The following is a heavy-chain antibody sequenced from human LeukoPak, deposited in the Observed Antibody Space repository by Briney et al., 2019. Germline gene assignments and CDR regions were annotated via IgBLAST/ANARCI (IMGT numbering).Heavy chain of an antibody. D-gene: IGHD3-10*01. Sequence: SETLSLTCAVYGGSFSGYYWSWIRQPPGKGLEWIGEINHSGSTNYNPSLKSRVTISVDTSKNQFSLKLSSVTAADTAVYYCARRITMVRSMDVWGKETTVTISS. V-gene: IGHV4-34*01. CDR3: ARRITMVRSMDV. J-gene: IGHJ6*04. CDR1: GGSFSGYY. CDR2: INHSGST.